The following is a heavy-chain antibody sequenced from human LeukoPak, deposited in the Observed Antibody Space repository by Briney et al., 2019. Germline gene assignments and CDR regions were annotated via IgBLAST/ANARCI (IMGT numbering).Heavy chain of an antibody. Sequence: PSETLSLTCAVYGGSFSGYYWSWIRQPPGKGLEWIGEINHSGSTNYNPSLKSRVTISVDTSKNQFSLKLSSVTAADTAVYHCARGEKWYDAFDIWGQGTMVTVSS. CDR2: INHSGST. CDR1: GGSFSGYY. V-gene: IGHV4-34*01. J-gene: IGHJ3*02. CDR3: ARGEKWYDAFDI. D-gene: IGHD2-15*01.